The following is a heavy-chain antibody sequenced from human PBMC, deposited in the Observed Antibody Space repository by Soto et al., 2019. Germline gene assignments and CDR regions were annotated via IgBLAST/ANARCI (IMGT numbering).Heavy chain of an antibody. CDR2: IRSKAYGGTT. Sequence: GGALRLSYKPCGLTDGSYRMSSFRQAPGKGLEWVGFIRSKAYGGTTEYAASVKGRFTISRDDSKSIAYLQMNSLKTEDTAVYYCTRKADYDSYDYWGQGTLVTVSS. D-gene: IGHD5-12*01. J-gene: IGHJ4*02. CDR1: GLTDGSYR. CDR3: TRKADYDSYDY. V-gene: IGHV3-49*03.